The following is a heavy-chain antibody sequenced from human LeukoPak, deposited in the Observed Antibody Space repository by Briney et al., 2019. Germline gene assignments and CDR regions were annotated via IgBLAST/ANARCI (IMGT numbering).Heavy chain of an antibody. CDR3: ARGVFDGSFVQIDF. V-gene: IGHV4-39*01. Sequence: PSETLSLTCTVSGGSISSSSYYWGWIRQPPGKGLEWIGSIYYSDTTYYNPSLEGRVTMSVDTSKDQFSLDLSSATAADTAVYYCARGVFDGSFVQIDFWGQGTLVTVSS. CDR2: IYYSDTT. D-gene: IGHD1-26*01. CDR1: GGSISSSSYY. J-gene: IGHJ4*02.